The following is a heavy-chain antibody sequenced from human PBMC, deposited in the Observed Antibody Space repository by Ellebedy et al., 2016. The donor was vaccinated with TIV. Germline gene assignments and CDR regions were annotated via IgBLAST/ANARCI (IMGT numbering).Heavy chain of an antibody. V-gene: IGHV3-53*01. D-gene: IGHD3-16*02. Sequence: YADSVKGRFTISRDNSKNTVYLQMNSLRVEDTAVYYCARHLSSADPFDYWGQGTLVTVSS. CDR3: ARHLSSADPFDY. J-gene: IGHJ4*02.